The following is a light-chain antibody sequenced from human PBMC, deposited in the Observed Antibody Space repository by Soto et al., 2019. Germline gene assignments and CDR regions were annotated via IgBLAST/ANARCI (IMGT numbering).Light chain of an antibody. J-gene: IGKJ3*01. Sequence: DIQMTQSPTSLSASVGDRVTMTCRASQGIRNFVAWYQQKPGKAPKLLMYAASTLQSGVPSRFSGSGSGTDFTLTINSLQPEDVATYSCQKYSSVPVFGPGTKVEIK. CDR1: QGIRNF. CDR2: AAS. V-gene: IGKV1-27*01. CDR3: QKYSSVPV.